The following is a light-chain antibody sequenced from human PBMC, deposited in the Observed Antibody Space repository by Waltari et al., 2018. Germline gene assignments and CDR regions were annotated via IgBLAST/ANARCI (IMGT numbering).Light chain of an antibody. CDR3: QQRRSWPLT. V-gene: IGKV3-11*01. CDR1: QSVWTY. J-gene: IGKJ4*01. Sequence: SCRASQSVWTYLAWYQQRPGQSPRLLIYDASYRATGIPARFSGSGSETDFTLTISSLQPEDFAVYYCQQRRSWPLTFGGGTRVQI. CDR2: DAS.